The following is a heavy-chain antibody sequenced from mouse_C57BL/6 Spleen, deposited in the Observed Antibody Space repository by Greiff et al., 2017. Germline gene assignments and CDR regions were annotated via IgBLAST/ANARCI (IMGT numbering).Heavy chain of an antibody. V-gene: IGHV1-50*01. CDR1: GYTFTSYW. J-gene: IGHJ2*01. Sequence: QVQLQQPGAELVKPGASVKLSCKASGYTFTSYWMQWVKQRPGQGLEWIGEIDPSDSYTNYNQKFKGKATLTVDTSSSTAYMQLSSLTSEDSAVYYCARQKLSLIDYWGQGTTRTVSS. CDR2: IDPSDSYT. CDR3: ARQKLSLIDY.